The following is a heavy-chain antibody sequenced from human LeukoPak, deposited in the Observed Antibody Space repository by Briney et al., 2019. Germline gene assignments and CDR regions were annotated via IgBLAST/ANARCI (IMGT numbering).Heavy chain of an antibody. V-gene: IGHV3-7*01. J-gene: IGHJ5*02. CDR3: ARESHGYSSSQLWFDP. CDR1: GFTYSSYW. Sequence: EGSLTLPCAASGFTYSSYWMSCVRHAPGKALEWVANIKQDGSGEYYVDSVKGRFTISRDNAKNSLYLQMKSLRAEDTAVYYCARESHGYSSSQLWFDPWGQGTLVTVSS. CDR2: IKQDGSGE. D-gene: IGHD6-13*01.